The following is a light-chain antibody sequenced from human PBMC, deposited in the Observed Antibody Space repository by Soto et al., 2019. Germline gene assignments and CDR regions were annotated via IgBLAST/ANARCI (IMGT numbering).Light chain of an antibody. V-gene: IGLV7-46*01. CDR3: LLSFRGPRV. Sequence: QAVVTQEPSSSVSPGGRVTLTCASSTGAVTSGTFPYWFQQKPGQAPRTLIYETSIKHTWTPARFSGSLLGGKAALTLSGSQPEDEAEYYCLLSFRGPRVFGGGTKLTVL. CDR2: ETS. J-gene: IGLJ3*02. CDR1: TGAVTSGTF.